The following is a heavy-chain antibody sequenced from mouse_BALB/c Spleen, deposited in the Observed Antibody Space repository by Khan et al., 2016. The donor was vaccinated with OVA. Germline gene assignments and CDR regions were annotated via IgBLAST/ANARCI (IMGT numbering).Heavy chain of an antibody. CDR1: GYSITSDYA. Sequence: EVQLQESGPGLVKPSQSLSLTCTVTGYSITSDYAWNWIRQLPGNKLELMGYISYSGSTNYNPSLKSRISITLDKSKNQFFLQLNSVTTEDTATYYCARDGSRYNYAMDYWGQGTSVTVSS. D-gene: IGHD2-3*01. V-gene: IGHV3-2*02. CDR2: ISYSGST. J-gene: IGHJ4*01. CDR3: ARDGSRYNYAMDY.